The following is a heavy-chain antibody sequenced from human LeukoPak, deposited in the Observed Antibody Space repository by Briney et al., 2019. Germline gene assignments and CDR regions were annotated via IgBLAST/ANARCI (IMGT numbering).Heavy chain of an antibody. D-gene: IGHD3-9*01. CDR3: ARARQNPYFEERRRGNWFDP. CDR2: IYTSGST. V-gene: IGHV4-61*02. Sequence: SETLSLTCTVSGGSISSGSYYWSWIRQPAGKGLEWIGRIYTSGSTNHNPSLKSRVTISVDTSKNQFSLKLSSVTAADTAVYYCARARQNPYFEERRRGNWFDPWGQGTLVTVSS. CDR1: GGSISSGSYY. J-gene: IGHJ5*02.